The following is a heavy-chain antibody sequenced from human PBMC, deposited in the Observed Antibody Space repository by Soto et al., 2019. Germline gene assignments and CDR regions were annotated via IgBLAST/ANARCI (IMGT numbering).Heavy chain of an antibody. D-gene: IGHD2-2*01. CDR2: IWYDGSNK. V-gene: IGHV3-33*01. CDR1: GFTFSSYG. CDR3: AREFFSRDCSSTSCYAYGMDV. J-gene: IGHJ6*02. Sequence: QVQLVESGGGVVQPGRSLRLSCAASGFTFSSYGMHWVRQAPGKGLEWVAVIWYDGSNKYYADSVKGRFTISRDNSKNTLYMQMNSLRAEETAVYYCAREFFSRDCSSTSCYAYGMDVWVQGITVTVSS.